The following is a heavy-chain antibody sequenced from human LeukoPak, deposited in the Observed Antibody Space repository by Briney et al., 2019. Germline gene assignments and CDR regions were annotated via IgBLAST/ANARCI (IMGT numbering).Heavy chain of an antibody. CDR2: ISAYNGNT. J-gene: IGHJ4*02. V-gene: IGHV1-18*01. CDR3: ARDRRDSGSYYSDY. CDR1: GYTFTSYG. D-gene: IGHD1-26*01. Sequence: ASVKVSCKASGYTFTSYGISWVRQAPGQGLEWMGWISAYNGNTNYAQKLQGRVTMTTDTSTSTAYMELRSLRSDDTAVYYCARDRRDSGSYYSDYWGQGTLVTVSS.